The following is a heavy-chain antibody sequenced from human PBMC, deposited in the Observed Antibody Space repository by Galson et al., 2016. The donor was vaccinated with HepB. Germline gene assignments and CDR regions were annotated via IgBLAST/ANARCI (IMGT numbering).Heavy chain of an antibody. V-gene: IGHV4-30-4*01. J-gene: IGHJ3*01. Sequence: TLSLTCTVSXXPIXNXDYXXSWIRQPPGKGLEWIGYIYRSGNTYYNPSLMSRISISVDTSRTQFPLKLSSVTAAGTAVYYCTRGPPEGCGSGACYLGAFDLWGQGTVVTVSS. CDR2: IYRSGNT. CDR1: XXPIXNXDYX. CDR3: TRGPPEGCGSGACYLGAFDL. D-gene: IGHD2-21*02.